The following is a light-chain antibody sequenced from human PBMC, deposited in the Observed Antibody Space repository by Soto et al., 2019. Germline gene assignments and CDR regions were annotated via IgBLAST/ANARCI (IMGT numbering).Light chain of an antibody. CDR3: AAWDDSLNGFYV. V-gene: IGLV1-44*01. CDR2: SNN. J-gene: IGLJ1*01. Sequence: VLTQPPSASGAPGQRVTISCSGSSSNIGSNTVNWYRQLPGTAPKLLIYSNNQRPSGVPDRFSGSKSGTSASLAISGLQSEDEADYYCAAWDDSLNGFYVFGTGTKVTVL. CDR1: SSNIGSNT.